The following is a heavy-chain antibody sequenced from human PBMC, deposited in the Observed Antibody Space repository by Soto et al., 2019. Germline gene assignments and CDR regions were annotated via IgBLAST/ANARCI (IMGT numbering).Heavy chain of an antibody. D-gene: IGHD3-22*01. CDR1: GFTFSSYG. J-gene: IGHJ4*02. CDR2: IWYDGSNK. V-gene: IGHV3-33*01. CDR3: ARERFYDSSANLYFDS. Sequence: GGSLRLSCAASGFTFSSYGMHWVRQAPGKGLEWVAVIWYDGSNKYYADSVKGRFTISRDNSKNTLYLQMNSLRAEDTAVYHCARERFYDSSANLYFDSCGQGSLVTVSS.